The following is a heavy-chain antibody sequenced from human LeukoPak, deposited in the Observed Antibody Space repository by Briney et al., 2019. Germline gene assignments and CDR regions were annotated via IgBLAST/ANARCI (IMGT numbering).Heavy chain of an antibody. Sequence: GGSLRLSCAVSGFTFSSYWMHWVRHAPGKGLMWVAHINTDGSSTSYADSVKGRFPISRDNAKNTLNLQMNSLRAEDTAVYHCARDTYETSGCYYGPFDYWGQGTLVTVSS. J-gene: IGHJ4*02. V-gene: IGHV3-74*01. CDR3: ARDTYETSGCYYGPFDY. D-gene: IGHD3-22*01. CDR1: GFTFSSYW. CDR2: INTDGSST.